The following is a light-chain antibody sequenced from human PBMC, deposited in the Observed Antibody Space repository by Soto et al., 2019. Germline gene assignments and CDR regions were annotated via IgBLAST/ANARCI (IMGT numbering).Light chain of an antibody. CDR1: KLGDKY. Sequence: SYELTQPPSVSVSPGQTASIPCSGDKLGDKYACWYQQKPGQSPVLVIYQDSKRPSGIPERFSGSNSGNTVTLTISGTQAMDEADYYCQAWDSTTADVVFGGGTQLTVL. J-gene: IGLJ2*01. CDR2: QDS. CDR3: QAWDSTTADVV. V-gene: IGLV3-1*01.